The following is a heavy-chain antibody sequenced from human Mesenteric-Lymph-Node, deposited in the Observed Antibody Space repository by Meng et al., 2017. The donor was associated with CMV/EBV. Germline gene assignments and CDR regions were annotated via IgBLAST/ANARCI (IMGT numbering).Heavy chain of an antibody. CDR2: IYYSGTT. D-gene: IGHD2-2*01. V-gene: IGHV4-59*01. CDR3: TRDQDGVVN. CDR1: GVSITTYY. J-gene: IGHJ4*02. Sequence: SETLSLTCNVSGVSITTYYWSWIRQPPGKGLERIGYIYYSGTTNYNPSLGGRVTMSVDTSKNQFSLKMSSVTAADTAMYYCTRDQDGVVNWGQGTLVTVSS.